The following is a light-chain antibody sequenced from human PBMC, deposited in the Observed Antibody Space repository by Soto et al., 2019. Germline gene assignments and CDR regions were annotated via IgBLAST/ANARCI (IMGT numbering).Light chain of an antibody. Sequence: DIVMTQSPDSLAVSLGERATINCKSSQSVLYSSNNKNYLAWYQQKPGQPPKLLIYWASTRESGVPDRFSGSGSGTDLTLTISSLQAEDVVVYYCQQYYSTLTWTFGQGTKVEIK. CDR1: QSVLYSSNNKNY. CDR2: WAS. V-gene: IGKV4-1*01. J-gene: IGKJ1*01. CDR3: QQYYSTLTWT.